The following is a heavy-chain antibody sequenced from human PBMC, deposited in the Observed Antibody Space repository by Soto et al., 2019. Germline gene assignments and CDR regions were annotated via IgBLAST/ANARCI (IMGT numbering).Heavy chain of an antibody. J-gene: IGHJ4*02. CDR3: AHRDWYHYFDY. D-gene: IGHD3-9*01. V-gene: IGHV2-5*02. Sequence: QITLKESGPTLVKPTQTLTLTCTFSGFSLSTSGVGVGWIRQPPGKALEWLALIYWDDDKRYSPSLKSRLTITKDTSKDQAVLTMNNMDPVDTATYYCAHRDWYHYFDYWGQGTLVTVSS. CDR1: GFSLSTSGVG. CDR2: IYWDDDK.